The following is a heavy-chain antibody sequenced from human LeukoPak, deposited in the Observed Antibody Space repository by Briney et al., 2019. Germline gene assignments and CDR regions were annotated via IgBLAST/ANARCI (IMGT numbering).Heavy chain of an antibody. CDR2: VSASGSPT. V-gene: IGHV3-23*01. CDR1: GFTFSSYD. D-gene: IGHD3-10*01. J-gene: IGHJ4*02. CDR3: AKRGGSYFDY. Sequence: GSLRLSCVASGFTFSSYDMTWVRPAPGKGLEYVSGVSASGSPTYYPDPMKGRFVISRDNSKTTLYLQVNSLRPEDTAVYYCAKRGGSYFDYWGQGTLVTVSS.